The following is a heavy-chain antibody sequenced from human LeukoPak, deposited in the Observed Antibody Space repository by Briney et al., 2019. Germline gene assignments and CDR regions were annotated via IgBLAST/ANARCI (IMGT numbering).Heavy chain of an antibody. CDR1: GYTFTSYG. V-gene: IGHV1-18*01. J-gene: IGHJ4*02. Sequence: ASVKVSCKASGYTFTSYGISWVRQAPGQGLEWMGWITTYNGNTNYPQKLQGRVTVTTDTSTNTAYLELRSLRSDDTAVYYCARPPRAAVVRFDYWGQGTLVTVSS. D-gene: IGHD6-13*01. CDR3: ARPPRAAVVRFDY. CDR2: ITTYNGNT.